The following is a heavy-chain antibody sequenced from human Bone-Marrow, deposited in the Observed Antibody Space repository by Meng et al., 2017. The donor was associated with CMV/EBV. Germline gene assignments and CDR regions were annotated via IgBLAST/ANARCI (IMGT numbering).Heavy chain of an antibody. CDR3: SRGLKQWTYYYYYGMDV. V-gene: IGHV3-30*04. J-gene: IGHJ6*02. CDR2: TSYEGSNK. CDR1: GFTSNTYS. Sequence: GGSLRLSCVASGFTSNTYSLHWVRQAPGKGLEWVAVTSYEGSNKYYADSVKGRFTISRDNSKKTLYLQMNSLTAEDTAVYYCSRGLKQWTYYYYYGMDVWGQGTTVTVSS. D-gene: IGHD6-19*01.